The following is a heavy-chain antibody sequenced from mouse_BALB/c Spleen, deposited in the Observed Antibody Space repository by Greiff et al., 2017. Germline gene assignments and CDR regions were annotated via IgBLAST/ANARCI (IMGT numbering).Heavy chain of an antibody. CDR2: INPYNDGT. J-gene: IGHJ2*01. CDR3: ARKGEGDLYGNWDY. CDR1: GYTFTSYV. Sequence: VQLKQSGPELVKPGASVKMSCKASGYTFTSYVMHWVKQKPGQGLEWIGYINPYNDGTKYNEKFKVKATLTSDKSSSTAYMELSSLTSEDSAVYYCARKGEGDLYGNWDYGGQGNTRTGSA. V-gene: IGHV1-14*01. D-gene: IGHD2-1*01.